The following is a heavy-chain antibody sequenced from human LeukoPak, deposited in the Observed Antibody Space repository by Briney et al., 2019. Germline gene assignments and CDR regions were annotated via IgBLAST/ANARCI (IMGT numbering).Heavy chain of an antibody. CDR2: ISSSSSYI. Sequence: PGGSLRLSCAASGFTFSSYSMNWVRQAPGKGLEWVSSISSSSSYIYYADSVKGRFTISRDNAKNSLYLQMNSLRAEDTAVYYCARDQKVGLLGPFYYYYMDVWGKGTTVTISS. D-gene: IGHD7-27*01. CDR3: ARDQKVGLLGPFYYYYMDV. V-gene: IGHV3-21*01. J-gene: IGHJ6*03. CDR1: GFTFSSYS.